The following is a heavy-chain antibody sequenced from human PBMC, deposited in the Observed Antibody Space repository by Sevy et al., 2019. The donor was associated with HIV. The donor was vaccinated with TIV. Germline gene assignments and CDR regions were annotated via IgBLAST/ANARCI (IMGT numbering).Heavy chain of an antibody. CDR3: AKSQSAYDYVGGSYRYMSGGFDY. Sequence: GGSLRLSCAASGFTFSSYGMHWVRQAPGKGLEWVAVISYDGSNKYYADSVKGRFTISRDNSKNTLYLQMNSLRAEDTAVYYCAKSQSAYDYVGGSYRYMSGGFDYWGQGTLVTVSS. V-gene: IGHV3-30*18. CDR2: ISYDGSNK. CDR1: GFTFSSYG. J-gene: IGHJ4*02. D-gene: IGHD3-16*02.